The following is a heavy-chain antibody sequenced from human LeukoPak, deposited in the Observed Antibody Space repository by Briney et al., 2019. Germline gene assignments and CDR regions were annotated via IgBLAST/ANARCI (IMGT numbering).Heavy chain of an antibody. CDR2: INHSGST. J-gene: IGHJ4*02. D-gene: IGHD3-16*01. Sequence: PSETLSLTCAVYGGSFSGYYWSWIRQPPGKGLEWIGEINHSGSTNYNPSLKSRVTISVDTSKNQSSLKLSSVTATDTAVYYCAKIGGSGLIDYGGQGTLVTVSS. CDR3: AKIGGSGLIDY. CDR1: GGSFSGYY. V-gene: IGHV4-34*01.